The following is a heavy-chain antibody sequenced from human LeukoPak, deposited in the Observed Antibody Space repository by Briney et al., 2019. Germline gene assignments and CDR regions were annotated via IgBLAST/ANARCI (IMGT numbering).Heavy chain of an antibody. CDR1: GGSFSGYY. D-gene: IGHD3/OR15-3a*01. V-gene: IGHV4-34*01. Sequence: SETLSLTCAVYGGSFSGYYWSWIRQPPGKGLEWIGSIYHSGSTYYNPSLKSRVTISVDTSKNQFSLKLSSVTAADTAVYYCARRTYYYYMDVWGKGTTVTVSS. CDR2: IYHSGST. CDR3: ARRTYYYYMDV. J-gene: IGHJ6*03.